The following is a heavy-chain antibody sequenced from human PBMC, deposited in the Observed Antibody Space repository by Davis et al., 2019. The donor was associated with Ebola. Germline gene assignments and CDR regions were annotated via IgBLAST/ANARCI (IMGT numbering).Heavy chain of an antibody. CDR3: ASTAGLFDY. CDR1: GFTFSSYA. V-gene: IGHV3-30-3*01. D-gene: IGHD6-13*01. J-gene: IGHJ4*02. Sequence: GESLKISCAASGFTFSSYAMHWVRQAPGKGLEWVAVISYDGSNKYYADSVKGRFTISRDNSKNTLYLQMNSLRAEDTAVYYCASTAGLFDYWGQGTLVTVSS. CDR2: ISYDGSNK.